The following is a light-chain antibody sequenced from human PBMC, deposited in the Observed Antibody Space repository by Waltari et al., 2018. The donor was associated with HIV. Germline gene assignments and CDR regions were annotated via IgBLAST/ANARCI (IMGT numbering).Light chain of an antibody. Sequence: QSVLTQPPSVSGALGQRVTMSCSASASNIASNYAYWYQQFPGAAPKLLIFRDDQRHSGVPDRFSGSKSGTSASLAISGLQADDEADYYCSAWDDNLSSLVLGGGTSLTVL. CDR2: RDD. V-gene: IGLV1-47*01. CDR3: SAWDDNLSSLV. CDR1: ASNIASNY. J-gene: IGLJ3*02.